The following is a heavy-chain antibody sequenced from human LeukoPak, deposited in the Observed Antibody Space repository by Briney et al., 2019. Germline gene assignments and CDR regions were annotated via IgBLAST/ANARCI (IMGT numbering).Heavy chain of an antibody. CDR2: ISSSGSTI. V-gene: IGHV3-48*03. CDR3: ARVNGQLRTASDH. Sequence: GGSLRLSCAPSGFTFSSYEMNWVRQAPGKGLEWVSYISSSGSTIYYADSVKGRFTISRDNAKNSLHLQINSLRDEDTALYYCARVNGQLRTASDHWGQGTMVTVSS. D-gene: IGHD2-2*01. J-gene: IGHJ4*02. CDR1: GFTFSSYE.